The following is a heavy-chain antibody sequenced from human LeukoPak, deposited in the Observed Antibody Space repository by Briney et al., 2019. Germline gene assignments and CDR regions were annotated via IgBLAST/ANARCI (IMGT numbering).Heavy chain of an antibody. CDR1: GFTFSSYA. Sequence: PGGSLRLSCAASGFTFSSYAMDCVRQAPGNGLEWVSIISSSSSYIYYADSVKGRFTISRDNAKNALYLQMSSLRVEDTAVYYCARDGRCGGDCYASWGQGTLVTVSS. J-gene: IGHJ4*02. CDR3: ARDGRCGGDCYAS. D-gene: IGHD2-21*02. CDR2: ISSSSSYI. V-gene: IGHV3-21*01.